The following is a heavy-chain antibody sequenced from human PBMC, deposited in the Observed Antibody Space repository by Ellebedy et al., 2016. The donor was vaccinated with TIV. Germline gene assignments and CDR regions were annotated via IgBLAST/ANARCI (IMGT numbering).Heavy chain of an antibody. CDR2: ITESGGNT. CDR3: ARDPVGAGPAFDV. D-gene: IGHD1-26*01. V-gene: IGHV3-23*01. J-gene: IGHJ3*01. CDR1: GLTFSSHA. Sequence: GESLKISCAASGLTFSSHAMSWVRPAPGKGLEWVSSITESGGNTYYADSVKGRFTLSRDNSKATRFLQMNSLRAEDTAIYVCARDPVGAGPAFDVWGQGTMVTVSS.